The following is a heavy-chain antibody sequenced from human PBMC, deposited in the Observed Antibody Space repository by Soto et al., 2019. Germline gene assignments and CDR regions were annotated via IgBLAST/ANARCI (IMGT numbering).Heavy chain of an antibody. J-gene: IGHJ4*02. CDR1: GFTFSDYG. CDR3: AGSGYYANLDY. Sequence: PGGSLRLSCAASGFTFSDYGMHWVRQAAGKGPEWVALISHDGSNKYYVDSVKGRFTISRDNSKNTVYLQMNSLRTEDTAVYYCAGSGYYANLDYWGQGTLVTVSS. CDR2: ISHDGSNK. D-gene: IGHD5-12*01. V-gene: IGHV3-30*03.